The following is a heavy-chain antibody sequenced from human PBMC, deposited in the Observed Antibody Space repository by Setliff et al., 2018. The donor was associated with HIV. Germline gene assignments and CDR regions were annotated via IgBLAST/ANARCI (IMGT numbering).Heavy chain of an antibody. CDR2: IYFPGNT. CDR3: VRGYCSSTTCYEDYYYMDV. J-gene: IGHJ6*03. Sequence: PSETLSLTCTVSGGSISSHYWSWIRQPPGKGLEWIGYIYFPGNTIYNPSLKARVTLSVDMSKNQGFLRLSSVTAADTAVYYCVRGYCSSTTCYEDYYYMDVWGKGSTVTVSS. CDR1: GGSISSHY. D-gene: IGHD2-2*01. V-gene: IGHV4-59*11.